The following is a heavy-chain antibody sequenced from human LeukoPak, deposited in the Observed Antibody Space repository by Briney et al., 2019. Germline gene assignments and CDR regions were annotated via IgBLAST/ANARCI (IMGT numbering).Heavy chain of an antibody. J-gene: IGHJ4*02. V-gene: IGHV4-59*01. Sequence: SETLSLTCTVSGGSISSYYWSWIRQPPGKGLEWIGYIYYSGSTNYNPSLKSRVTISVDTSKNQFSLKLSSVTAADTAVYYCARVIGYSSMFTYWGQGTLVTVSS. D-gene: IGHD6-13*01. CDR1: GGSISSYY. CDR3: ARVIGYSSMFTY. CDR2: IYYSGST.